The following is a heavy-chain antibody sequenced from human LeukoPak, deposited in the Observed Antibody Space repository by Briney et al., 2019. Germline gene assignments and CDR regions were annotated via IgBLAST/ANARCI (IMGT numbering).Heavy chain of an antibody. V-gene: IGHV6-1*01. J-gene: IGHJ4*02. CDR1: GDTVSSNTAG. D-gene: IGHD3-3*01. CDR2: TYYRSKWYT. CDR3: ARNPRRDRGVVITDNFDY. Sequence: SQTLSLTCAISGDTVSSNTAGWSWIRQSPSRGLEWLGRTYYRSKWYTDHAVSVKSRITINPDTAKNQFSLQLNSVTPEDTAVYYCARNPRRDRGVVITDNFDYWGQGTLVTVSS.